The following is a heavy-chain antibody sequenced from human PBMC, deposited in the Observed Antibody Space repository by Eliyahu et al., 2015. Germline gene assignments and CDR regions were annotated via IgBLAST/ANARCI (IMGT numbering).Heavy chain of an antibody. V-gene: IGHV4-4*09. J-gene: IGHJ6*03. CDR3: AKLERGYYYYMDV. Sequence: QVQLQESGPGLVKPSETLSLTCTVXGGPXSTKYWXWIRQPPGKRMEWIGYIYXTGSTNYNPSLKSRVTISVDTSKNQFSLRLSSVTVADTAVYYCAKLERGYYYYMDVWGNGTAVTVSS. D-gene: IGHD1-1*01. CDR1: GGPXSTKY. CDR2: IYXTGST.